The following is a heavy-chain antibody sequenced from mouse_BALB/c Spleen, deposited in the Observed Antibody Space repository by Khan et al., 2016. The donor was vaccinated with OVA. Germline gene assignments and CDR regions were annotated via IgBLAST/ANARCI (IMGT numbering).Heavy chain of an antibody. CDR1: CYTFTSYY. J-gene: IGHJ3*01. CDR3: TRSGYGSFAY. V-gene: IGHV1S81*02. CDR2: INPSSGGT. Sequence: QVQLQQSGAELVKPGASVRLSCKASCYTFTSYYLYWVKQRPGQGLEWIGDINPSSGGTNFNEKFKSKATLTVDKSSSTAYIQLNSLTSEDSAVYYCTRSGYGSFAYWGQGTLVTVSA. D-gene: IGHD2-2*01.